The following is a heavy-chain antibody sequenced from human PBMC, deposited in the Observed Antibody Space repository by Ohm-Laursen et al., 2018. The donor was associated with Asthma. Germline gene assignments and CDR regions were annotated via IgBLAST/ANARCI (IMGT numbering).Heavy chain of an antibody. Sequence: SLRLSCTASGFTFSSYAMSWVRQAPGKGLEWVSAISGSGGSTYYADSVKGRFTISRDNSKNTLYLQMNSLRAEDTAVYYCAKDGHYYDSAGYYYGMDVWGQGTTVTVSS. D-gene: IGHD3-22*01. CDR3: AKDGHYYDSAGYYYGMDV. CDR2: ISGSGGST. J-gene: IGHJ6*02. V-gene: IGHV3-23*01. CDR1: GFTFSSYA.